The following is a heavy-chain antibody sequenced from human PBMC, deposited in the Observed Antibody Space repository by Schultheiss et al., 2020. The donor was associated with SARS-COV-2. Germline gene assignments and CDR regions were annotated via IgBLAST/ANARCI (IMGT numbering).Heavy chain of an antibody. J-gene: IGHJ6*02. D-gene: IGHD5-18*01. CDR3: ARVDLETALVGGLDV. CDR1: GGSFSGYY. Sequence: SETLSLTCAVYGGSFSGYYWSWIRQPPGKGLEWIGYVRLSGSTDYNPSLRSRVTISVDTSKNQLSLKLSSVSAADTAVYYCARVDLETALVGGLDVWGQGSTVTVSS. V-gene: IGHV4-34*01. CDR2: VRLSGST.